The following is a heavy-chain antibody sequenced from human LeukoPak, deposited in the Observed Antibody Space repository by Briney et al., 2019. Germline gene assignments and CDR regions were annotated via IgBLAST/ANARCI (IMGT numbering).Heavy chain of an antibody. V-gene: IGHV1-2*02. Sequence: ASVKLSCTCSGYTFTVYYMHWVRQAPGQGLEWMAWINPNSGGTYYTQNFHDRITMTRDTSISTAYMELSRLRSDDTAIYYCARANALYCSSTSCLFDNWGQGTLVTVSS. CDR1: GYTFTVYY. D-gene: IGHD2-2*01. CDR2: INPNSGGT. J-gene: IGHJ4*02. CDR3: ARANALYCSSTSCLFDN.